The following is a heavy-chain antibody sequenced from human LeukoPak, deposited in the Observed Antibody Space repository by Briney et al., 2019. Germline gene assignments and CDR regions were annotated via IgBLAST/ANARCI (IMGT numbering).Heavy chain of an antibody. CDR3: ARVYSSGWYGDY. CDR2: ITSSGGTM. V-gene: IGHV3-48*02. CDR1: GFTFSRYN. Sequence: GGSLRLSCAASGFTFSRYNMNWVRQAPGKGLEWVAYITSSGGTMYYADSVKGRFTISRDNAKNSLYLQMNSLRDEDTAVYYCARVYSSGWYGDYWGQGTLVTVSS. D-gene: IGHD6-19*01. J-gene: IGHJ4*02.